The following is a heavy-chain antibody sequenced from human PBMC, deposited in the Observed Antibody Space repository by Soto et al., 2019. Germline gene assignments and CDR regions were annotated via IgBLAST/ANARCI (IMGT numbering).Heavy chain of an antibody. CDR2: ISYDGSNK. J-gene: IGHJ5*02. CDR3: VREKVLGKNWFDP. CDR1: GFTFSNYA. V-gene: IGHV3-30-3*01. Sequence: QVQLVESGGGVVQPGRSLRLSCAASGFTFSNYAMHWVRQAPGKGPEWVAVISYDGSNKYYADSVKGRFTISRDNFKNTLYLQMNSLRAEDTAVYYCVREKVLGKNWFDPWGQGTLVTVSS.